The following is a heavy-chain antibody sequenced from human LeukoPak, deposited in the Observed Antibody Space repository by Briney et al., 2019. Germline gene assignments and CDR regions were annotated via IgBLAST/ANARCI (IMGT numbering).Heavy chain of an antibody. J-gene: IGHJ5*02. Sequence: SSETLSLTCAVYGGSFSGYYWSWIRQPPGKGLEWIGYIYYSGSTNYNPSLKSRVTISVDTSKNQFSLKLSSVTAADTAVYYCAREVPWFGELPNWFDPWGQGTLVTVSS. D-gene: IGHD3-10*01. CDR2: IYYSGST. V-gene: IGHV4-59*01. CDR1: GGSFSGYY. CDR3: AREVPWFGELPNWFDP.